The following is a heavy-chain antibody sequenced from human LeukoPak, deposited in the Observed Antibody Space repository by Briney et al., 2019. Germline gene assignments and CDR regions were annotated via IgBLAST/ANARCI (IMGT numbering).Heavy chain of an antibody. CDR3: ARGNSGYDYAFDI. CDR2: IYYSGST. J-gene: IGHJ3*02. V-gene: IGHV4-59*01. CDR1: GGSISSYH. D-gene: IGHD5-12*01. Sequence: PSETLSLTCTVSGGSISSYHWSWIRQPPGKGLEWIGFIYYSGSTNYNPSLKSRVIIPVDTSKNQVSLKLSSVTAADTAVYYCARGNSGYDYAFDIWGQGTMVSVSS.